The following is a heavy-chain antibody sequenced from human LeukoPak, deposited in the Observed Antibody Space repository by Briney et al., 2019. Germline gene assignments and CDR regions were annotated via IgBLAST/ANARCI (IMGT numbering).Heavy chain of an antibody. CDR1: GYIFTTYW. V-gene: IGHV5-51*01. D-gene: IGHD1-14*01. J-gene: IGHJ3*02. CDR2: VNPDDSYT. Sequence: GESLKIPCETSGYIFTTYWIGWVRQMPGKGLEWMGIVNPDDSYTKYRPSFQGHVTMSANKSINTAYLQWSSLKASDTAMYYCARRAEMATDAFDIWGQGTMVTVSS. CDR3: ARRAEMATDAFDI.